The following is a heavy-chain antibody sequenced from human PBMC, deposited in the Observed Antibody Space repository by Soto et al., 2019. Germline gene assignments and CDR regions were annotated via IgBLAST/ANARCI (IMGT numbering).Heavy chain of an antibody. Sequence: QVQLVESGGGVVQPGRSLRLSCAASGFTFSSYAMHWVRQAPGKGLEWVAVISYDGNNKYYADSVQGRFTISRDNSKNTLYLQMNSLRAEDTAVYYCARERYCGSTSCYRRYYYYYGMDVWGQGTTVTVSS. CDR2: ISYDGNNK. CDR1: GFTFSSYA. CDR3: ARERYCGSTSCYRRYYYYYGMDV. D-gene: IGHD2-2*01. V-gene: IGHV3-30-3*01. J-gene: IGHJ6*02.